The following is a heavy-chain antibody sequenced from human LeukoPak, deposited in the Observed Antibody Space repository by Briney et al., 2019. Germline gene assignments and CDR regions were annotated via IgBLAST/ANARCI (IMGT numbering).Heavy chain of an antibody. D-gene: IGHD6-19*01. CDR1: GFTFSSYG. CDR3: AKDLSIAVVGCDY. CDR2: ISYDGSNK. J-gene: IGHJ4*02. V-gene: IGHV3-30*18. Sequence: PGGSLRLSCAASGFTFSSYGMHWVRQAPGKGLEWVAVISYDGSNKYYADSVKGRFTISRDNSKNTLYLQMNSLRAEDTAVYYCAKDLSIAVVGCDYWGQGTLVTVSS.